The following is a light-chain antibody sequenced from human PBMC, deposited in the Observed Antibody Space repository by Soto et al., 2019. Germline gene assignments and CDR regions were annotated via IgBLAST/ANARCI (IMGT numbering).Light chain of an antibody. Sequence: DIQMNQSPSTLSGSVGERVTITCRASQTISSWLAWYQQKPGKAPQLLIYGASTLQSGVPSRFSGSGSGTHFTLTVSSLQPEDFATYYCQQLFIYPPTFGPGTKVDI. CDR1: QTISSW. V-gene: IGKV1-5*01. J-gene: IGKJ3*01. CDR3: QQLFIYPPT. CDR2: GAS.